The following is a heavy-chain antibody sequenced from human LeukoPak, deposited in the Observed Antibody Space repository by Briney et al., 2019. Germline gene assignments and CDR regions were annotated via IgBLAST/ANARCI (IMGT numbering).Heavy chain of an antibody. CDR2: IYYSGST. D-gene: IGHD3-22*01. CDR3: SKDSSGYYKY. CDR1: GGSIRSYY. V-gene: IGHV4-39*01. J-gene: IGHJ4*02. Sequence: SETLSLTCTVSGGSIRSYYWGWIRQPPGRGLEWIGSIYYSGSTYYNPSLKSRVTISVDTSKNQFSLKLSSVTAADTAVYYCSKDSSGYYKYWGQGTLVTVSS.